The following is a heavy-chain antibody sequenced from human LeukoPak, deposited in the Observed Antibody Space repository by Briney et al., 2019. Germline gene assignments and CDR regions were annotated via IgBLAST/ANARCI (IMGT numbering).Heavy chain of an antibody. D-gene: IGHD2-2*01. CDR3: ARVSDIVVVPAAMEWWFDP. V-gene: IGHV1-3*01. CDR1: GYTFTSYA. Sequence: EASVKVSCKASGYTFTSYAMHWVRQAPGQRLEWMGWINAGNGNTKYSQKFQGRVTITRDTSASTAYMELSSLRSEDTAVYYCARVSDIVVVPAAMEWWFDPWGQGTLVTVSS. J-gene: IGHJ5*02. CDR2: INAGNGNT.